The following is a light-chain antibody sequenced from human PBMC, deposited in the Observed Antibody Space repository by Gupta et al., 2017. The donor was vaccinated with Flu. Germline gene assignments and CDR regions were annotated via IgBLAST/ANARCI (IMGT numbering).Light chain of an antibody. J-gene: IGLJ2*01. CDR3: QSYDSSLSGSDVV. CDR2: GNN. Sequence: QSVLTQPPSVSGAPGQTVTISCTGSSSNIGGGFDVNWYQQLPGTAPKLLIYGNNNRPSGVSDRFSGSKSGTSASLAITGLQAEDEADFYCQSYDSSLSGSDVVFGGGTKLTVL. V-gene: IGLV1-40*01. CDR1: SSNIGGGFD.